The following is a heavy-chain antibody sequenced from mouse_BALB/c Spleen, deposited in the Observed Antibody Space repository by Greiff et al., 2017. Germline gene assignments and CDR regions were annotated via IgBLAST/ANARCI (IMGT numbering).Heavy chain of an antibody. Sequence: QVQLQQPGAELVKPGASVKLSCKASGYTFTSYWMHWVKQRPGQGLEWIGEINPSNGRTNYNEKFKSKATLTVDKSSSTAYMQLSSLTSEDSAVYYCASPYYYGSSVYAMDYWGQGTSVTVSS. CDR1: GYTFTSYW. CDR2: INPSNGRT. J-gene: IGHJ4*01. D-gene: IGHD1-1*01. CDR3: ASPYYYGSSVYAMDY. V-gene: IGHV1S81*02.